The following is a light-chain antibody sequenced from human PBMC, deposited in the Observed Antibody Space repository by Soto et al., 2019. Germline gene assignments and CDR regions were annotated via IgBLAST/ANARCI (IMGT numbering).Light chain of an antibody. CDR3: QQANSFPIT. V-gene: IGKV1-5*03. J-gene: IGKJ5*01. CDR1: QTISSW. CDR2: KAS. Sequence: QMTQSPYTLSGSVGDRVTITCRASQTISSWLAWYQQKPGKAPKLLIYKASTLKSGVPSRFSGSGSGTDFTLTIGSLQPEDLATYYCQQANSFPITFGQGTRLEIK.